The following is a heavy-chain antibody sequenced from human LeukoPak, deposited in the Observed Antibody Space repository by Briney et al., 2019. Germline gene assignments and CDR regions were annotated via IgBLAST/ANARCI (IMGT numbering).Heavy chain of an antibody. CDR3: AKDSSGYSYYFDY. D-gene: IGHD3-22*01. Sequence: GGSLRLSCAASGFTSSSYGMHWVRQAPGKGLEWVAVIWYDGSNKYYADSVKGRFTISRDNSKNALYLQMNSLRAEDTAVYYCAKDSSGYSYYFDYWGQGTLVTVSS. J-gene: IGHJ4*02. V-gene: IGHV3-33*06. CDR2: IWYDGSNK. CDR1: GFTSSSYG.